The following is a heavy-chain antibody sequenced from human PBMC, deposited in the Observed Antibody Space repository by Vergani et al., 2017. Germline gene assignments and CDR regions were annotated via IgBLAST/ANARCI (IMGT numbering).Heavy chain of an antibody. CDR3: AIEPGIAVVHDI. V-gene: IGHV3-23*01. Sequence: EVQLLESGGGLVQPGGSLRLSCAASGFTFSSYAMSWVRQAPGKGLEWVSAISGSGGSTYYADSVKGRFTLSRDDSKNTLYLQMNSLGAEDAAVYYCAIEPGIAVVHDIWGQGTMVTVSS. CDR2: ISGSGGST. D-gene: IGHD6-19*01. CDR1: GFTFSSYA. J-gene: IGHJ3*02.